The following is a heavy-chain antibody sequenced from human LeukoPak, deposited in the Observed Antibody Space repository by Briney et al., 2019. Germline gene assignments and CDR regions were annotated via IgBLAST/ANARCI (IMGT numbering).Heavy chain of an antibody. V-gene: IGHV5-51*01. CDR2: IYPGDSDS. Sequence: GESLKISCKGSGYSFTTYWIGWVRQMPGKGLEWMGIIYPGDSDSRYSPSFQGQVTMSAEKSISTAYLQWSSLKASDTAMYYCARQLSSGSGGAFEIWGQGTMVTVSS. J-gene: IGHJ3*02. CDR1: GYSFTTYW. CDR3: ARQLSSGSGGAFEI. D-gene: IGHD6-19*01.